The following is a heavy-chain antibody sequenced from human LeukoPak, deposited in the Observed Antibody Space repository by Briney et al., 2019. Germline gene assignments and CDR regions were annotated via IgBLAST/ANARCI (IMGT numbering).Heavy chain of an antibody. J-gene: IGHJ4*02. CDR2: ISAYNGNT. V-gene: IGHV1-18*01. Sequence: GASVKVSCKASGYTFTSYGISWMRQAPGQGLEWMGWISAYNGNTNYAQKLQGRVTMTTDTSTSTAYMELRSLRSDDTAVYYCAREAVVVPASTYYYDSSGFPYWGQGTLVTVSS. CDR3: AREAVVVPASTYYYDSSGFPY. CDR1: GYTFTSYG. D-gene: IGHD3-22*01.